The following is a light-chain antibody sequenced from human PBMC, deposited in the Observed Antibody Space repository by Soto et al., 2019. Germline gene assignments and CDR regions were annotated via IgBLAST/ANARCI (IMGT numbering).Light chain of an antibody. CDR1: SSDVGNYNY. V-gene: IGLV2-14*01. Sequence: QSALTQPASVSGSPGQSITISCTGSSSDVGNYNYVSWYQQHPGKAPKLMIYGVSNRPSEVSNRFSGPKSGNTASLTISGLQAEDEADYYCSSYTSSSTWLFGGGTKVTVL. CDR3: SSYTSSSTWL. J-gene: IGLJ3*02. CDR2: GVS.